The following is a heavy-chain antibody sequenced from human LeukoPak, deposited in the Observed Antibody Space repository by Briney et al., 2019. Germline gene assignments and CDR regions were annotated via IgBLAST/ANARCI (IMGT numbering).Heavy chain of an antibody. D-gene: IGHD6-19*01. Sequence: PGGSLRLSCAASGFTFSSYGMHWVRQGPGKGPEWVAVIWYDGSNKYYGDSVKGRFTISRDNSKNTLYLQMNSLRGEDTAVYYCARDGPTAGYSSGWYLDGFDMWGQGTMVTVSS. J-gene: IGHJ3*02. CDR1: GFTFSSYG. V-gene: IGHV3-33*01. CDR3: ARDGPTAGYSSGWYLDGFDM. CDR2: IWYDGSNK.